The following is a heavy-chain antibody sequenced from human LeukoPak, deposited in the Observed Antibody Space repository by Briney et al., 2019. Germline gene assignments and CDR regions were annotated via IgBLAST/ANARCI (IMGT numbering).Heavy chain of an antibody. J-gene: IGHJ5*02. CDR2: ISNNGRTI. CDR3: ARAAGWLDP. D-gene: IGHD6-13*01. V-gene: IGHV3-11*01. CDR1: GFIFSDYY. Sequence: AGGSLRLSCAASGFIFSDYYMSWIRQAPGKGLEWISYISNNGRTIHYADSVKGRFTISRDNTKKSLYLQMNSLRVEDTAVYYCARAAGWLDPWGRGTLVTVPS.